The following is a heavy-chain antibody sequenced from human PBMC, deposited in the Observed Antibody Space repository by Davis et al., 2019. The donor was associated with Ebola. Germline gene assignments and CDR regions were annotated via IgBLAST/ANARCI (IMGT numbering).Heavy chain of an antibody. CDR1: GFTFSNSD. J-gene: IGHJ4*02. D-gene: IGHD6-13*01. Sequence: GESLKISCAASGFTFSNSDMNWVHQAPGKGLEWVSGVSWNGSRTHYADSVKGRFTISRDNSKNTLYLQMNSLRAEDTAVYYCAKDALPRMTAAASIYDYWGQGTLVTVSS. CDR2: VSWNGSRT. CDR3: AKDALPRMTAAASIYDY. V-gene: IGHV3-35*01.